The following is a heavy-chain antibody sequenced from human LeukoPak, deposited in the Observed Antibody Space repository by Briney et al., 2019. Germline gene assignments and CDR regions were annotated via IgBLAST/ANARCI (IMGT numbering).Heavy chain of an antibody. CDR3: ARGDTVLDY. CDR2: ISSGSSYI. D-gene: IGHD5-18*01. V-gene: IGHV3-21*01. Sequence: PGGSLRLSCAGSGFTFSSYDMHWVRQAPGKGLEWVSSISSGSSYIYYPDSVKGRFTIPRDNAKNSLYLQMNSLRPEDTAVYYCARGDTVLDYWGLGTLVTVSS. CDR1: GFTFSSYD. J-gene: IGHJ4*02.